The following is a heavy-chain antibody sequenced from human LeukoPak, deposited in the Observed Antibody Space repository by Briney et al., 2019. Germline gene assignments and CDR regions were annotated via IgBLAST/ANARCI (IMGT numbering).Heavy chain of an antibody. Sequence: PGGSLRLSCAASGFTFSSYEMNWVRQAPGKGLEWVSYISSSGGTIYYADSVKGRFTISRDNAKNSLYLQMNSLRAEDTAVYYCARENGSCYGYWGQGTLVTVSS. V-gene: IGHV3-48*03. CDR1: GFTFSSYE. CDR3: ARENGSCYGY. CDR2: ISSSGGTI. D-gene: IGHD2-15*01. J-gene: IGHJ4*02.